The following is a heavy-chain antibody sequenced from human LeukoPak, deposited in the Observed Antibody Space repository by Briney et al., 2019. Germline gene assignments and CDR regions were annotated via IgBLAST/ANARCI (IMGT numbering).Heavy chain of an antibody. CDR3: ARDLTTSMAYYFDC. CDR2: MSSSGSYI. Sequence: PGGSLRLSCAASGFTFNSYAMSWVRHAPGKGLEWVSFMSSSGSYIYYADSVKGRFTISRDNAKNSLYLQMNSLRAEDTAVYYCARDLTTSMAYYFDCWGQGTLVTVSS. V-gene: IGHV3-21*01. D-gene: IGHD5-18*01. CDR1: GFTFNSYA. J-gene: IGHJ4*02.